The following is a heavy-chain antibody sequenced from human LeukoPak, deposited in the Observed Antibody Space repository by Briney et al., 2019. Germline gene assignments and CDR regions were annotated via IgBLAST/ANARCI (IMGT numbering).Heavy chain of an antibody. CDR3: ARERVYYYDSSGYSLDY. CDR1: GFTFSSYS. V-gene: IGHV3-21*01. CDR2: ISSSSSYI. D-gene: IGHD3-22*01. Sequence: GGSLRLSCAASGFTFSSYSMNWVRQAPGKGLEWVSSISSSSSYIYYADSVKGRFTISGDNAKNSLYLQMNSLRAEDTAVYYCARERVYYYDSSGYSLDYWGQGTLVTVSS. J-gene: IGHJ4*02.